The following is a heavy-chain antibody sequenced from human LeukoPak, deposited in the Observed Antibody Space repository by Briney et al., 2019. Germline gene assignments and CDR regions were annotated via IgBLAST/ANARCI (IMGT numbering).Heavy chain of an antibody. CDR3: AKPPYCGGDCYSGFDC. Sequence: PGGSLRLSCAASGFTFSSYAMSWVRQAPGKGLEWVSAISGSGGSTYYADSVKGRFTISRDNSKNTLYLQMNSLRAEDTAVYYCAKPPYCGGDCYSGFDCWGQGTLVTVSS. V-gene: IGHV3-23*01. J-gene: IGHJ4*02. D-gene: IGHD2-21*02. CDR2: ISGSGGST. CDR1: GFTFSSYA.